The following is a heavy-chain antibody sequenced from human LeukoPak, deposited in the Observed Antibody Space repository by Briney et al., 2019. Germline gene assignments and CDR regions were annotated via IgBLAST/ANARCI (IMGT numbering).Heavy chain of an antibody. J-gene: IGHJ6*02. CDR2: ISYDGSNK. V-gene: IGHV3-30-3*01. CDR3: ARDGRYVLRFLEWSPPYYYGMDV. D-gene: IGHD3-3*01. Sequence: GGSLRLSCAASGFTFSSYAMHWVRQAPGKGLEWVAVISYDGSNKYCADSVKGRFTISRDNSKNTLYLQMNSLRAEDTAVYYCARDGRYVLRFLEWSPPYYYGMDVWGQGTTVTVSS. CDR1: GFTFSSYA.